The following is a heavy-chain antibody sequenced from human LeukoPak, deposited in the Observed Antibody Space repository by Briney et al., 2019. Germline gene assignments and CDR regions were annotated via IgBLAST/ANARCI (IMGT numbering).Heavy chain of an antibody. V-gene: IGHV1-18*01. CDR1: GYTFTSYG. D-gene: IGHD6-6*01. J-gene: IGHJ5*02. Sequence: ASVNVSCKASGYTFTSYGISWVRQAPGQGLEWMGWISAYNGNTNYAQKLQGRVTMTTDTSTSTAYMELRSLRSGDTAVYYCARDQRSSIAARPWRWFDPWGQGTLVTVSS. CDR3: ARDQRSSIAARPWRWFDP. CDR2: ISAYNGNT.